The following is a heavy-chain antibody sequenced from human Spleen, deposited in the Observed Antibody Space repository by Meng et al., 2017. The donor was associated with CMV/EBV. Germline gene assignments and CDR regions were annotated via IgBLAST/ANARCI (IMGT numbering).Heavy chain of an antibody. CDR1: GFTLRSYG. CDR2: LWYDGRNK. J-gene: IGHJ3*02. CDR3: AKEEQRLKQHAFDI. D-gene: IGHD6-25*01. V-gene: IGHV3-33*06. Sequence: GESLKISCAASGFTLRSYGMHWVRQAPGKGLEWVAVLWYDGRNKYYADSVKGRFTIFRDNSNNTLYLQMNSLRAADTAVYYCAKEEQRLKQHAFDIWGQGTMVTVSS.